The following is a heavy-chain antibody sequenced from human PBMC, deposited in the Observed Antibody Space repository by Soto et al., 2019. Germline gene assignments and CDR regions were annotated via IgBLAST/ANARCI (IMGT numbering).Heavy chain of an antibody. J-gene: IGHJ6*02. Sequence: QVQLVESGGGVVQPGRSLRLSCAASGFTFSSYGMHWVRQAPGKGLEWVAVISYDGSNKYYADSVKGRFTISRDNSKNXLXXQMNSLRAEDTAVYYCAKDLAAMVTRYYYYYGMDVWGQGTTVTVSS. D-gene: IGHD5-18*01. CDR1: GFTFSSYG. CDR2: ISYDGSNK. V-gene: IGHV3-30*18. CDR3: AKDLAAMVTRYYYYYGMDV.